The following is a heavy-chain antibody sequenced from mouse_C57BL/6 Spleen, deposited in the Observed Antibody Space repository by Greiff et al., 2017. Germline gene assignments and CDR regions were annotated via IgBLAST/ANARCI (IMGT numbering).Heavy chain of an antibody. Sequence: VQLQQSGPELVKPGASVKISCKASGYTFTDYYMNWVKPSHGKSLEWIGDINPNNGGTSYNQKFKGKATLTVDKSSSTAYMELRSLTSEDSAVYYCARTDYSNYGYWGQGTTLTVSA. CDR1: GYTFTDYY. CDR2: INPNNGGT. CDR3: ARTDYSNYGY. V-gene: IGHV1-26*01. J-gene: IGHJ2*01. D-gene: IGHD2-5*01.